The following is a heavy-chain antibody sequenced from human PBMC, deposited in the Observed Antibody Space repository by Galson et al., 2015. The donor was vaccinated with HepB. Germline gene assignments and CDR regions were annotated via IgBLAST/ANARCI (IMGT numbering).Heavy chain of an antibody. Sequence: SVKVSCKASGYTFTGYYMHWVRQAPGQGLEWMGRINPNSGGTNYAQKFQGRVTMTRDTSISTAYMELSRLRSDDTAVYYCARDLTVRYDFWSGHDPIFYGMDVWGQGTTVTVSS. D-gene: IGHD3-3*01. J-gene: IGHJ6*02. V-gene: IGHV1-2*06. CDR2: INPNSGGT. CDR1: GYTFTGYY. CDR3: ARDLTVRYDFWSGHDPIFYGMDV.